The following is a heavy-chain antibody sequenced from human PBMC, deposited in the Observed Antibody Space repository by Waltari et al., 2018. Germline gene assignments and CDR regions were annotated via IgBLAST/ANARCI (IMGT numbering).Heavy chain of an antibody. V-gene: IGHV5-51*01. J-gene: IGHJ5*02. D-gene: IGHD6-25*01. CDR2: IYPGDSDT. CDR3: AKGGIPNWFDP. CDR1: GYRFSSDW. Sequence: EVQLVQSGAEVTKPGESPQISCKSSGYRFSSDWILWVRQLPGTGLEWLGMIYPGDSDTRYSPSFEGQVTISADKFINTAYLMLKSLKTSDTAMYYCAKGGIPNWFDPWGQGTLVTVSS.